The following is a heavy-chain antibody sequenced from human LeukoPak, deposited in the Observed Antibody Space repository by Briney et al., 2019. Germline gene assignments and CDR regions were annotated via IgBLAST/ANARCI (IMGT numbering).Heavy chain of an antibody. J-gene: IGHJ5*02. V-gene: IGHV4-59*11. CDR2: IYYSGST. Sequence: SETLSLTCTVSGGSISSHYWSWIRQPPGKGLEWIGYIYYSGSTNYNPSLKSRVTLSVDTSKNHFSLKVSSVTAAGTAVYYCARMRDWFDPWGQGTLVTVSS. CDR3: ARMRDWFDP. CDR1: GGSISSHY.